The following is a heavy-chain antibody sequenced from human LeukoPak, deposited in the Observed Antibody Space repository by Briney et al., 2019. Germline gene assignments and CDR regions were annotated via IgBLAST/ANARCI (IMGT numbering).Heavy chain of an antibody. CDR1: RFTFSSYW. V-gene: IGHV3-74*01. CDR3: VREYTSSSGRAFDY. CDR2: INSDGNIT. Sequence: PGGSLRLSCAASRFTFSSYWMHWVRQAPGKGLVWVSRINSDGNITTYADSVKGRFTISRDNDKNTLYLQMNSLRAEDTAVYYCVREYTSSSGRAFDYWGQGTLVTVSS. J-gene: IGHJ4*02. D-gene: IGHD6-6*01.